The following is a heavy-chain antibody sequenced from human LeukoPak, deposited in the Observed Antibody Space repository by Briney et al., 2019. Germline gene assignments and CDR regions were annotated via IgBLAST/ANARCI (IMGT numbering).Heavy chain of an antibody. CDR1: EFTFSSYS. Sequence: GGSLRLSCEASEFTFSSYSMNWVRQAPGKGLEWVSYISFSSATIHYADTVKGRFTVSRDNTKNTLYLQMNSLRAEDTAVYYCAKDRHAPGRYCSSTSCFPFDSWGQGTLVTVSS. V-gene: IGHV3-48*01. CDR2: ISFSSATI. CDR3: AKDRHAPGRYCSSTSCFPFDS. D-gene: IGHD2-2*01. J-gene: IGHJ5*01.